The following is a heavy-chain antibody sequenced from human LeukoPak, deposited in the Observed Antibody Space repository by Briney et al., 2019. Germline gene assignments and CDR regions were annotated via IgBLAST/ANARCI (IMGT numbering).Heavy chain of an antibody. V-gene: IGHV4-59*01. J-gene: IGHJ4*02. D-gene: IGHD3-10*01. CDR1: GGSISSYY. CDR2: IYYSGST. Sequence: PSETLSLTCTVSGGSISSYYWSWIRRPPGKGLEWIGYIYYSGSTNYNPSLKSRVTISVDTSKDQSSLKLSSVTGADTAVYYCARVRGYYYGSGSYYNNLYFDYWGQGTLVTVSS. CDR3: ARVRGYYYGSGSYYNNLYFDY.